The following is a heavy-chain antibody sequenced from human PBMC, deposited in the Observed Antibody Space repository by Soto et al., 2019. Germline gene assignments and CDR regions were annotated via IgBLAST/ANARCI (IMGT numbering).Heavy chain of an antibody. D-gene: IGHD2-2*01. J-gene: IGHJ4*02. Sequence: PSETLSLTCTVSGGSISSGGYYWSWIRQHPVMGLEWIGYIYYSGCTYYNPSLKSRVTISVDTSKNQFSLKLSSVTAADTAVYYCARGSRVVPYYFDYWGQGTLVTVSS. V-gene: IGHV4-31*03. CDR1: GGSISSGGYY. CDR2: IYYSGCT. CDR3: ARGSRVVPYYFDY.